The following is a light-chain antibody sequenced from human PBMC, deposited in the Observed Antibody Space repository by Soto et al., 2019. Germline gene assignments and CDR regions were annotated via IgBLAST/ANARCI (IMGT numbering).Light chain of an antibody. Sequence: QSALTQPASVSGSPGQSITISCTGTSTDVADYNYVSWYQQHPGKAPKLTIYEVTTRPSGVSNRFSGSKSGNTASLTISGLLADDEADYNCSSYTTSSTLEVFGGGTQLTVL. V-gene: IGLV2-14*01. J-gene: IGLJ3*02. CDR3: SSYTTSSTLEV. CDR2: EVT. CDR1: STDVADYNY.